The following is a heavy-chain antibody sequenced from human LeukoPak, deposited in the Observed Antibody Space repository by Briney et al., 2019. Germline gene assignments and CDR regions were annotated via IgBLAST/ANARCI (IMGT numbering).Heavy chain of an antibody. CDR3: ARSHGDYRSDYFDY. D-gene: IGHD4-17*01. J-gene: IGHJ4*02. V-gene: IGHV4-59*12. Sequence: SETLSLTCTISSGSLSRYYWSWIRQPPGKGLEWIGTMYSSGSTFYNPSLKSRVTISVDRSKNQFSLKLSSVTAADTAVYYCARSHGDYRSDYFDYWGQGTLVTVSS. CDR2: MYSSGST. CDR1: SGSLSRYY.